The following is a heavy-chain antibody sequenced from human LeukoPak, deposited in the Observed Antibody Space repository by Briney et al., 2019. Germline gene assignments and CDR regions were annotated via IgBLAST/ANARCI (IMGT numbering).Heavy chain of an antibody. CDR3: ARDIVVVPAAIPTTNQAPGYYYYMDV. J-gene: IGHJ6*03. Sequence: PSETLSLTCTVSGSSISSGYYWGWIRQPPGKGLEWIGTIYHSGSTYYNPSLKSRVTISVDTSKNQFSLKLSSVTAADTAVYYCARDIVVVPAAIPTTNQAPGYYYYMDVWGKGTTVTVSS. D-gene: IGHD2-2*02. CDR2: IYHSGST. CDR1: GSSISSGYY. V-gene: IGHV4-38-2*02.